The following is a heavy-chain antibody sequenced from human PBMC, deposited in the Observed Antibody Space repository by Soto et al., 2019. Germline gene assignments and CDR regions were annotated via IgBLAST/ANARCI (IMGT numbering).Heavy chain of an antibody. Sequence: QVQLVQSGTEVKKPGASVKVSCKASGYTFASYGISWVRQAPGQGLEWMGWISAYNGNTNYAQKLQGRATMTTDTPTSTAYVEPSSLRCEGAAGYYCARDLRGNPGYWGQGTLFTVSS. D-gene: IGHD4-4*01. V-gene: IGHV1-18*01. CDR2: ISAYNGNT. J-gene: IGHJ4*02. CDR1: GYTFASYG. CDR3: ARDLRGNPGY.